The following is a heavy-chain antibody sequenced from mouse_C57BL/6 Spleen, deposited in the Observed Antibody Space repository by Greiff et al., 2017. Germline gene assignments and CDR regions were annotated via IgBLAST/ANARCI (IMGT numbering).Heavy chain of an antibody. D-gene: IGHD2-2*01. CDR1: GYTFTSYW. CDR3: ARWLPPSRDY. J-gene: IGHJ4*01. CDR2: IDPSDSYT. V-gene: IGHV1-50*01. Sequence: QVQLQQPGAELVKPGASVKLSCKASGYTFTSYWMQWVKQRPGQGLEWIGEIDPSDSYTNYNQKFKGKATLTVDTSSSTAYMQLSSLTSEDSAVXYCARWLPPSRDYWGQGTSGTVSS.